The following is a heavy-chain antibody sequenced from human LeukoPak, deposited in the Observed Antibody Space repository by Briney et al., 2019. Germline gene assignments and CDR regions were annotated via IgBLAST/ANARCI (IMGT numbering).Heavy chain of an antibody. Sequence: SEILSLTCSVSGDSVSRSDSYWDWIRQPPGKGLEWIGTIYYSGRTYYSPSLKSRVTMSVDPSNNQFSLNLRSVTAADTALYYCARRRYYDGSGYLEWGQGTLLSVSS. J-gene: IGHJ1*01. CDR3: ARRRYYDGSGYLE. CDR2: IYYSGRT. D-gene: IGHD3-22*01. CDR1: GDSVSRSDSY. V-gene: IGHV4-39*01.